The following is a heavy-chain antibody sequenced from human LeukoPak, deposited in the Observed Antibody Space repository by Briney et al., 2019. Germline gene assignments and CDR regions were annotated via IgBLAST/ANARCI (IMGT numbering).Heavy chain of an antibody. V-gene: IGHV4-59*02. J-gene: IGHJ2*01. CDR3: ARGSSDVYWYLDV. CDR2: IHYPAST. D-gene: IGHD6-19*01. CDR1: GDSVSAFY. Sequence: SETLSLTCTVSGDSVSAFYWSWLRQSPGTGLEWIGFIHYPASTAYNPSLKGRVTISLETSRNQLSLMLTSLTPADTAMYYCARGSSDVYWYLDVWGRGTLVTVSS.